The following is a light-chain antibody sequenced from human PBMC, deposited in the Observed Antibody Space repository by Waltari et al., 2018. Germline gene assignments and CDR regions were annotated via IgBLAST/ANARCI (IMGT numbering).Light chain of an antibody. CDR1: SLVRYY. CDR3: HSRDTISTRV. V-gene: IGLV3-19*01. CDR2: GQD. J-gene: IGLJ3*02. Sequence: SELTQDPAVSVALGQTVRTTCQGDSLVRYYASWYQQRPGQAPRLVLYGQDNRPSGIPDRFSGSTSGDTASLTITGAQAEDEADYYCHSRDTISTRVFGGGTRLTV.